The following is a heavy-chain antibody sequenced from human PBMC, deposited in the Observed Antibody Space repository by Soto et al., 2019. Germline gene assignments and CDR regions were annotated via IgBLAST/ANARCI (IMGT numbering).Heavy chain of an antibody. CDR3: ARSLRFLEWLLADNWFDP. CDR2: ISSSSRTI. D-gene: IGHD3-3*01. CDR1: GFTFSSYS. Sequence: PGGSLRLSCAASGFTFSSYSMNWVRQAPGKGLEWVSYISSSSRTIYYADSVKGRFTISRDNAKNSLYLQMNSLRAEDTAVYYCARSLRFLEWLLADNWFDPWGQGT. V-gene: IGHV3-48*01. J-gene: IGHJ5*02.